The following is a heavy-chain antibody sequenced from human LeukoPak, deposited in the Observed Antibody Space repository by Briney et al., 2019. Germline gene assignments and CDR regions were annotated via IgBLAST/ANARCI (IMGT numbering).Heavy chain of an antibody. J-gene: IGHJ5*02. Sequence: GGSLRLSCAASGFTFSSYAMNWVRQAPGKGLEWVSSISESGGTTDYADSVKGRFTISRDNSKNTLYLQMNSLRAEDTAVYYCARDLVVPAAISRFWFDPWGQGTLVTVSS. D-gene: IGHD2-2*01. CDR2: ISESGGTT. CDR3: ARDLVVPAAISRFWFDP. CDR1: GFTFSSYA. V-gene: IGHV3-23*01.